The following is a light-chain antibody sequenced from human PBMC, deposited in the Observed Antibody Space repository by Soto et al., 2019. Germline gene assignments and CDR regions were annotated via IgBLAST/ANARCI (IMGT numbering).Light chain of an antibody. CDR3: ETWDSNSAV. V-gene: IGLV4-60*02. Sequence: QPVLTQSSSASASLGSSVKLTCTLSSGHSSYIIAWHQQQPGKAPRYLMKLEGSGSYNKGSGVPDRFSGSSSGAARYITNSNLQYEDEDDYYCETWDSNSAVFGGGTQLTVL. CDR2: LEGSGSY. CDR1: SGHSSYI. J-gene: IGLJ7*01.